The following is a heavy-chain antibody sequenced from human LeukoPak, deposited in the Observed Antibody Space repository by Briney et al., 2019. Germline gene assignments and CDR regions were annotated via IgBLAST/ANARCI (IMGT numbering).Heavy chain of an antibody. Sequence: GGSLRLSCAASGFTFSNYGMHWVRQAPGKGLEWVAFIRFDGSNKYYADSVKGRFTISRDNSKNTVYLQMNSLRAEDTAVYYCAFRWGRLDYYFDYWGQGTLVTVSS. V-gene: IGHV3-30*02. CDR1: GFTFSNYG. CDR2: IRFDGSNK. CDR3: AFRWGRLDYYFDY. D-gene: IGHD3/OR15-3a*01. J-gene: IGHJ4*02.